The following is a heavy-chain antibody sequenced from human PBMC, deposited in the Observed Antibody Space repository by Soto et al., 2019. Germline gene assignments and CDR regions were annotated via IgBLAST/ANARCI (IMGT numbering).Heavy chain of an antibody. CDR2: ISAYNGNT. J-gene: IGHJ6*02. D-gene: IGHD4-17*01. Sequence: ASVKVSCKASGYTFTSYGISWVRQAPGQGLEWMGWISAYNGNTNYAQKFQGKVTMTTDTSTSTAYMELSSLRSEDTAVYYCAAEGTVTTGMDVWGQGTTVTVSS. CDR3: AAEGTVTTGMDV. V-gene: IGHV1-18*01. CDR1: GYTFTSYG.